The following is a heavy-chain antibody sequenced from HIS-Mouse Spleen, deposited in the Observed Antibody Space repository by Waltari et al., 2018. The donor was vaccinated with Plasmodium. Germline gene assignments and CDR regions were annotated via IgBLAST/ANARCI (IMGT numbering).Heavy chain of an antibody. D-gene: IGHD2-15*01. CDR2: INHSGST. CDR3: ARLVVVASKDSY. CDR1: VGSFSGYY. V-gene: IGHV4-34*02. Sequence: QVQLQQWGAGLLKPSETLSLTCAVYVGSFSGYYWSWFRQPPGKGLEWIGEINHSGSTNYNPSLKSRVTISVDTSKNQFSLKLSSVTAADTAVYYCARLVVVASKDSYWGQGTLVTVSS. J-gene: IGHJ4*02.